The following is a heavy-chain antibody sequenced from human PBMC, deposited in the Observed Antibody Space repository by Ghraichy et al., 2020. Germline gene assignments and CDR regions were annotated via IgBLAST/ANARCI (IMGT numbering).Heavy chain of an antibody. J-gene: IGHJ4*02. D-gene: IGHD5-24*01. V-gene: IGHV1-2*06. Sequence: ASVKVSCKASGYTFTDYYMHWVRQAPGQGLEWMGRINPNSGGTNYAQKFQGRVTMTRDTSISTAYMELSRLRSDDTAVYYCARDRGRDGYSVNYWGQGTLVTVSS. CDR2: INPNSGGT. CDR1: GYTFTDYY. CDR3: ARDRGRDGYSVNY.